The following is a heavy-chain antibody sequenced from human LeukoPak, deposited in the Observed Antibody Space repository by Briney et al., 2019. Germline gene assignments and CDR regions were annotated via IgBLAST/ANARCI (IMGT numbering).Heavy chain of an antibody. V-gene: IGHV4-39*02. Sequence: SETLSLTCTVSNGSMTSDRYYWSWVRQPPGKGLEWIGTIFYSGKTYYSASLKSRVTVSLDTSKKNFSLRLCSVTAADTAVYYCTRLWIVATWFDAWGQGALVTVSS. CDR1: NGSMTSDRYY. D-gene: IGHD2-2*03. J-gene: IGHJ5*02. CDR2: IFYSGKT. CDR3: TRLWIVATWFDA.